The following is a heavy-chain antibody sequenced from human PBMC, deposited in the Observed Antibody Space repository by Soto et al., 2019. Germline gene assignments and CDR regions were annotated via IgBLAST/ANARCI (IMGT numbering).Heavy chain of an antibody. D-gene: IGHD3-3*01. CDR2: INAGNGNT. Sequence: GASVKVSCKASGYTFTSYAMHWVRQAPGQRLEWMGWINAGNGNTKYSQKFQGRVTITRDTSASTAYMELSSLRSEDTAVYYCASQGIQRDSQRIMIFGVVTSKDYYYCMVVWGKGSTVTVSS. CDR1: GYTFTSYA. J-gene: IGHJ6*03. V-gene: IGHV1-3*01. CDR3: ASQGIQRDSQRIMIFGVVTSKDYYYCMVV.